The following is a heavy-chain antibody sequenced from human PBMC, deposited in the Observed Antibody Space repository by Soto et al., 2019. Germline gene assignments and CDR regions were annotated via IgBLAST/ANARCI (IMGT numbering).Heavy chain of an antibody. CDR3: ASGETYYYDSSGYYYPKNYGMDV. Sequence: PGGSLRLSCAASGFTFSSYGMHWVRQAPGKGLEWVAVIWYDGSNKYYADSVKGRFTISRDNSKNTLYLQMNSLRAEDTAVYYCASGETYYYDSSGYYYPKNYGMDVWGQGTTVTVSS. V-gene: IGHV3-33*01. D-gene: IGHD3-22*01. J-gene: IGHJ6*02. CDR2: IWYDGSNK. CDR1: GFTFSSYG.